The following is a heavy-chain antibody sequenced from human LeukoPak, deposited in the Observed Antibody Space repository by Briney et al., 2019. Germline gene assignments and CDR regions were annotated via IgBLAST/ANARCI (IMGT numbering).Heavy chain of an antibody. CDR2: ISYDGSNK. V-gene: IGHV3-30-3*01. CDR3: ARGILTDPPYFEY. J-gene: IGHJ4*02. CDR1: GFTFSSYA. D-gene: IGHD3-9*01. Sequence: GGSLRLSCAASGFTFSSYAMHWVRQAPGKGLEWVAVISYDGSNKYYADSVKSRFTISRDNSKNTLYLQMNSLRAEDTAVYYCARGILTDPPYFEYWGQGTLVTVSS.